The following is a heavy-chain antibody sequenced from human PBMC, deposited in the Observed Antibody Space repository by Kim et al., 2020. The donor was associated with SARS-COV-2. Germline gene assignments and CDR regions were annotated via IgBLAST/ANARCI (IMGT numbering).Heavy chain of an antibody. V-gene: IGHV3-7*03. D-gene: IGHD3-10*01. CDR3: ARDTHYGSGTIPVY. CDR1: GFTFSSYW. Sequence: GGSLRLSCAASGFTFSSYWMSWVRQAPGKGLEWVANIKQDGSEKYYVDSVKGRFTISRDNAKNSLYLQMNSPRAEDTAVYYCARDTHYGSGTIPVYWGQGTLVTVSS. J-gene: IGHJ4*02. CDR2: IKQDGSEK.